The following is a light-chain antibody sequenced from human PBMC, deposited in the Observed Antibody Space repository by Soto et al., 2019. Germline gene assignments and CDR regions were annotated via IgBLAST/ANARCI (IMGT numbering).Light chain of an antibody. CDR1: QSVGSNY. Sequence: EILLTQSPGTLSLSPGERATLSCRASQSVGSNYLAWYQQKPGQAPRLLIYDTSIRATGIPDRFSGSGSGTDFTLTISRLEPEDFGVYYCHQYGSSLWTFGQGTKVEIK. CDR3: HQYGSSLWT. J-gene: IGKJ1*01. V-gene: IGKV3-20*01. CDR2: DTS.